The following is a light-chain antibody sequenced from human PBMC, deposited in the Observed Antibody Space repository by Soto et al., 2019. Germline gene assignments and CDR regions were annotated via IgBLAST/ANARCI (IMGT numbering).Light chain of an antibody. V-gene: IGKV3-15*01. CDR3: QQYKNWPWT. CDR2: GAS. CDR1: QSVSSD. J-gene: IGKJ1*01. Sequence: EIVLTQSPDTLSVSPGERATLSCRASQSVSSDLAWYQQSPGQAPRLLIYGASSRATGIPARFSGSGFGTEFTLTISSLQSEDFAVYFCQQYKNWPWTFGQGTKVDIK.